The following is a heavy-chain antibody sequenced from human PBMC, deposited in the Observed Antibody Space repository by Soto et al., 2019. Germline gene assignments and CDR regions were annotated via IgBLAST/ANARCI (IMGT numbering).Heavy chain of an antibody. CDR3: ARPAYDILTGYPWYFDY. CDR2: INPSGGST. D-gene: IGHD3-9*01. CDR1: GYTFTSYY. V-gene: IGHV1-46*01. Sequence: GASVKVFCKASGYTFTSYYMHWVRQAPGQGLEWMGIINPSGGSTSYAQKFQGRVTMTRDTSTSTVYMELSSLRSEDTAVYYCARPAYDILTGYPWYFDYWGQGTLVTVSS. J-gene: IGHJ4*02.